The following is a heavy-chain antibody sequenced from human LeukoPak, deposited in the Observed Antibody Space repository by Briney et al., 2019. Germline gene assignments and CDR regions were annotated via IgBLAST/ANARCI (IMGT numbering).Heavy chain of an antibody. CDR1: GYTFTSYG. V-gene: IGHV1-18*01. CDR2: ISAYNGNT. CDR3: ARGVGFGELLYNWFDP. Sequence: ASVKVSCKASGYTFTSYGISWVRQAPGQGLEWMGWISAYNGNTNYAQKLQGRVTMTTDTSTSTAYMELRSLRSDDAAVYYCARGVGFGELLYNWFDPWGQGTLITVSS. J-gene: IGHJ5*02. D-gene: IGHD3-10*01.